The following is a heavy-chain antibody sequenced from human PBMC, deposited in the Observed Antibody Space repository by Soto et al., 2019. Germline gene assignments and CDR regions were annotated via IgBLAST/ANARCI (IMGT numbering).Heavy chain of an antibody. D-gene: IGHD1-26*01. J-gene: IGHJ4*02. CDR3: ARGVSVTLAVQGGAPDKNYFDS. V-gene: IGHV4-34*04. Sequence: WETLSLTCAASGASFSGFYWSWIRQSPGKGLEWIGEIDHSGITNHNTALKSRATMSVDTSKNQFSLKLRSVTAADTAVYYCARGVSVTLAVQGGAPDKNYFDSWSQGTLVTVYS. CDR1: GASFSGFY. CDR2: IDHSGIT.